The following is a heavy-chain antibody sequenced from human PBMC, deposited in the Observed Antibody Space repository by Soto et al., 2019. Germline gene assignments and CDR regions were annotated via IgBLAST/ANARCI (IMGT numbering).Heavy chain of an antibody. CDR3: ARVNEGPYSSGWYGPDY. V-gene: IGHV3-21*01. J-gene: IGHJ4*02. CDR1: GFTFSSYS. D-gene: IGHD6-19*01. CDR2: ISSSSSYI. Sequence: GGSLRLSCAASGFTFSSYSVNWVRQAPGKGLEWVSSISSSSSYIYYADSVKGRFTISRDNAKNSLYLQMNSLRAEDTAVYYCARVNEGPYSSGWYGPDYWGQGTLVTVSS.